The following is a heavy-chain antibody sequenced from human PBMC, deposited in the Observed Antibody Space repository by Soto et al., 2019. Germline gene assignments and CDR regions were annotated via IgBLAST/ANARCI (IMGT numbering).Heavy chain of an antibody. CDR2: IYYSGST. Sequence: SETLALTCTVSGGSISSGGYYWSWIRQHPGKGLEWIGYIYYSGSTYYNPSLKSRVTISVDTSKNQFSLKLSSVTAADTAVYYCARDIIPIPGGEYYYYGMDVWAKGPRSPSP. J-gene: IGHJ6*02. CDR3: ARDIIPIPGGEYYYYGMDV. CDR1: GGSISSGGYY. V-gene: IGHV4-31*03. D-gene: IGHD3-10*01.